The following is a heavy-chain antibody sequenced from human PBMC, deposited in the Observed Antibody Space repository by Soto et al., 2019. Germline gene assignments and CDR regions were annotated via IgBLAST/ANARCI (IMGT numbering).Heavy chain of an antibody. Sequence: SETLSLTCVVSGGSLSSYYWSWILQPPGKGLEWIGYIYYSGSTSYNPSLKSRVTISVDTSKNQFSLKLSSVTAADTAVYYCARGDYDILIGYSNRVYGMAVWGQGTTVT. CDR2: IYYSGST. CDR3: ARGDYDILIGYSNRVYGMAV. CDR1: GGSLSSYY. V-gene: IGHV4-59*01. J-gene: IGHJ6*02. D-gene: IGHD3-9*01.